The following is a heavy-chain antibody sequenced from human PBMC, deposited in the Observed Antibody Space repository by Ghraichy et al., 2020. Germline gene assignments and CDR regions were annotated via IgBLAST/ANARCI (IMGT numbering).Heavy chain of an antibody. Sequence: GGSLRLSCAASGFTFSSYAMHWVRQAPGKGLEWVAVISYDGSNKYYADSVKGRFTISRDNSKNTLYLQMNSLRAEDTAVYYCARDRRTGTTIGYYYYYYGMDVWGQGTTVTVSS. V-gene: IGHV3-30*04. CDR3: ARDRRTGTTIGYYYYYYGMDV. CDR1: GFTFSSYA. J-gene: IGHJ6*02. D-gene: IGHD1-1*01. CDR2: ISYDGSNK.